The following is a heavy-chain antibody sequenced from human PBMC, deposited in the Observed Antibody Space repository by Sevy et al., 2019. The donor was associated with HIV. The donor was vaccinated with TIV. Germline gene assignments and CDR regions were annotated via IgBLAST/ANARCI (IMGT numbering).Heavy chain of an antibody. J-gene: IGHJ3*02. CDR2: ITSSGSTM. CDR3: ASVFYGGNRDDAFDI. V-gene: IGHV3-48*03. Sequence: GGSLRLSCAASGFTFSSHEMYWVRQAPGKGLEWVSYITSSGSTMYYADSVKGRFTISRDNAKNSLYLQMNSLRAEDTAIYYCASVFYGGNRDDAFDIWGQGTMVTVSS. D-gene: IGHD4-17*01. CDR1: GFTFSSHE.